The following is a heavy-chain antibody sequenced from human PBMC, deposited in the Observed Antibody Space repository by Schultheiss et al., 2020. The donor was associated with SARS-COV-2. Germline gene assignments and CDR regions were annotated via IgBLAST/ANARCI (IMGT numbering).Heavy chain of an antibody. Sequence: GGSLRLSCAASGFTFSSYGMHWVRQAPGKGLEWVAVIWYDGSNKYYADSVKGRFTISRDNSKNTLYLQMGSLRAEDMAVYYCARVGVIMVRGVIITHWYFDLWGRGTLVTVSS. D-gene: IGHD3-10*01. V-gene: IGHV3-30*19. J-gene: IGHJ2*01. CDR2: IWYDGSNK. CDR3: ARVGVIMVRGVIITHWYFDL. CDR1: GFTFSSYG.